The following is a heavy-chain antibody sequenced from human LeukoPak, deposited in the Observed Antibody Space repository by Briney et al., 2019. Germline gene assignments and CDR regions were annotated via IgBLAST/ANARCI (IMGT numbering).Heavy chain of an antibody. CDR2: IYYSGST. J-gene: IGHJ4*02. CDR3: ASRPIAALGRFLGQIDY. D-gene: IGHD6-6*01. Sequence: SEALSLTCTVSGGSISSSSYYWGWIRQPPGKGLEWIGSIYYSGSTYYNPSLKSRVTISVDTSKNQFSLKLSSVTAADTAVYYCASRPIAALGRFLGQIDYWGQGTLVTVSS. CDR1: GGSISSSSYY. V-gene: IGHV4-39*01.